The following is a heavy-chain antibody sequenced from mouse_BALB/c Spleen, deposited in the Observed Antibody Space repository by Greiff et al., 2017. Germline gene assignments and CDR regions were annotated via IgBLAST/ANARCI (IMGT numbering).Heavy chain of an antibody. CDR2: INPSNGGT. CDR1: GFTFTSYY. J-gene: IGHJ4*01. D-gene: IGHD6-1*01. Sequence: VQLQQSGAELVKPGASVKLSCKASGFTFTSYYMYWVKQRPGQGLEWIGEINPSNGGTNFNEKFKSKATLTVDKSSSTAYMQISSLTSEDSAVYYCTRGAAFYAMDYWGQGTSVTVSS. V-gene: IGHV1S81*02. CDR3: TRGAAFYAMDY.